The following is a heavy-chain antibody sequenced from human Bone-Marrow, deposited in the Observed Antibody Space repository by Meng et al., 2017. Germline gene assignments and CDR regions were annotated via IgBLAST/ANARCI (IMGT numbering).Heavy chain of an antibody. V-gene: IGHV4-39*07. Sequence: QLQLQESGPGLVKPSETLSLTCTVSGGSIRSSGYYWGWVRQPPGKQLEFIGSFFYGRGAYYNPSLKSRVTISVDKSKNQFYLSLFSVTAADTAVYYCGRDQGRELINHWGQGTLVTVSS. D-gene: IGHD1-7*01. CDR3: GRDQGRELINH. CDR1: GGSIRSSGYY. J-gene: IGHJ4*02. CDR2: FFYGRGA.